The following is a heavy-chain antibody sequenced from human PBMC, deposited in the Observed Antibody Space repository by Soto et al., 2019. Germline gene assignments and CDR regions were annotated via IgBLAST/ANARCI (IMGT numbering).Heavy chain of an antibody. CDR1: GASISSRDYY. Sequence: SETLSLTCSVSGASISSRDYYWGWIPQTPGKGLEWIGNIDYNGVTYYNPSLKSRVTVSKDTSKNQFSLKVASVTAADTAIYYCGRVMIGTSRHTDSDYWGQGTQVTVSS. CDR2: IDYNGVT. J-gene: IGHJ4*02. D-gene: IGHD2-2*01. V-gene: IGHV4-39*01. CDR3: GRVMIGTSRHTDSDY.